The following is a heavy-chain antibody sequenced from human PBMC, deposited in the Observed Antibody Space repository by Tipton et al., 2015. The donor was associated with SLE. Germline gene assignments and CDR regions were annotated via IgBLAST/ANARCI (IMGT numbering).Heavy chain of an antibody. Sequence: TLSLTCTVSGASISTHSLSWIRQPPGKGLEWIGYISYTGNTNFNPSLKSRVTMSVATSKNQFSLRLTSVTAADTAMYYCAGDSAVNFWYFALWGRGTLVTVSS. J-gene: IGHJ2*01. V-gene: IGHV4-59*11. CDR3: AGDSAVNFWYFAL. CDR2: ISYTGNT. CDR1: GASISTHS.